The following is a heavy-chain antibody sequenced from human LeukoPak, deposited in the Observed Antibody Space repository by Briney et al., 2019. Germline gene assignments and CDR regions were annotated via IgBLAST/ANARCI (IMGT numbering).Heavy chain of an antibody. J-gene: IGHJ4*02. CDR3: ARTLIAPRQNCFDY. V-gene: IGHV4-59*01. Sequence: SETLSLTCTVSGGSISTXXXXXXXXXXXXXXXXXGYIYYSGSTNYNPXLXXXXXXSVDTSKNQFSLNLSSVTAADTAVYYCARTLIAPRQNCFDYWGQGTLVTVSS. CDR1: GGSISTXX. CDR2: IYYSGST. D-gene: IGHD6-6*01.